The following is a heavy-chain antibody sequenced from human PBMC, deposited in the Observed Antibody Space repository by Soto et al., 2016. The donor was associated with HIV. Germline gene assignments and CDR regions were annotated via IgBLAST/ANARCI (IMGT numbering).Heavy chain of an antibody. CDR3: ARRRVQGVMLRGWFDP. Sequence: QVRLQQWGAGLLKPSETVSLTCAVSGGPLSGFYWSWIRQSPGKEIEWIGEVNDRGSTLYNPSLQSRVNMSIDTSTKQFSLRLNSVTAADTAVYYCARRRVQGVMLRGWFDPWGQGTLVTVSS. D-gene: IGHD3-16*01. CDR1: GGPLSGFY. J-gene: IGHJ5*02. CDR2: VNDRGST. V-gene: IGHV4-34*01.